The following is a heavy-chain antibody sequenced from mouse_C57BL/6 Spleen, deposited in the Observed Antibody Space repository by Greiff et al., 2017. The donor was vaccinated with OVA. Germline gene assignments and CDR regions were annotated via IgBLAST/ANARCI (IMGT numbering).Heavy chain of an antibody. CDR3: AIYGSSGYFDY. Sequence: EVKLMESGGGLVKPGGSLKLSCAASGFTFSDYGMHWVRQAPEKGLEWVAYISSGSSTIYYAATVKGRFTISRDNAKNTLFLQMTSLRSEDTAMYYCAIYGSSGYFDYWGQGTTLTVSS. J-gene: IGHJ2*01. D-gene: IGHD1-1*01. CDR2: ISSGSSTI. CDR1: GFTFSDYG. V-gene: IGHV5-17*01.